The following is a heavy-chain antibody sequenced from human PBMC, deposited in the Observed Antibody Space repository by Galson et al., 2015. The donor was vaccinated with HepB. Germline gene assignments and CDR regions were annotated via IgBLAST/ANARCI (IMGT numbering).Heavy chain of an antibody. V-gene: IGHV4-34*01. Sequence: LTCAVYGGSFSGYYWSWIRQPPGKGLEWIGEINHSGSTNYNPSLKSRVTISVDTSKNQFSLKLSSVTAADTAVYYCARDASIGVVTAILNYYYYGMDVWGQGTTVTVSS. J-gene: IGHJ6*02. D-gene: IGHD2-21*02. CDR1: GGSFSGYY. CDR2: INHSGST. CDR3: ARDASIGVVTAILNYYYYGMDV.